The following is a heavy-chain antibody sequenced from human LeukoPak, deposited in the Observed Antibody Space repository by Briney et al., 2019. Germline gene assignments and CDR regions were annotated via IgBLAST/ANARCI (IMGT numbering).Heavy chain of an antibody. CDR3: GKDLGSSARYLDRVDY. V-gene: IGHV3-33*06. Sequence: PGGSLRLSCGASGLAFSSHGMHWVRQAPGKGLEWLTIIWYDGSEKYYADSVKGRFTVSRDNSKNTVYLQMNSLRAEDTAVYYCGKDLGSSARYLDRVDYWGQGTLVTVSS. D-gene: IGHD2-2*01. CDR2: IWYDGSEK. J-gene: IGHJ4*02. CDR1: GLAFSSHG.